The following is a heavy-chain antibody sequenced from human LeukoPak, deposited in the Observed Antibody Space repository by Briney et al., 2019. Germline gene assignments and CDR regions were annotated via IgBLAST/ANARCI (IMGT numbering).Heavy chain of an antibody. J-gene: IGHJ6*02. CDR2: IYYSGST. CDR1: GGSISSGGYY. V-gene: IGHV4-31*03. D-gene: IGHD5-12*01. CDR3: SVATMPENGGYYYYGMDV. Sequence: SETLSLTCTVSGGSISSGGYYWSWIRQHPGKGLEWIGYIYYSGSTYYNPSLKSRVTISVDTSKNQFSLKLSSATAADTAVYYCSVATMPENGGYYYYGMDVWGQGTTVTVSS.